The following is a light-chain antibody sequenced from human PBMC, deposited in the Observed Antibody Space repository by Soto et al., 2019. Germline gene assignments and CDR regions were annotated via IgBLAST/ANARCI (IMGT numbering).Light chain of an antibody. CDR1: QSVGSN. CDR3: QQHNYSRS. CDR2: GAS. V-gene: IGKV3-15*01. J-gene: IGKJ2*01. Sequence: ELVMTQSPVTLSVSPGERATLSCRARQSVGSNLAWYQQKPGQAPRLLLYGASTRATGIPGRFSGRGSGTEFALTSTSLQSEDFAVYYCQQHNYSRSFGQGTKLEFK.